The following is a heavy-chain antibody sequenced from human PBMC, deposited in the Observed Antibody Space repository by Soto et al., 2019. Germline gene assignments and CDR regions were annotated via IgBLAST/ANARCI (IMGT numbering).Heavy chain of an antibody. D-gene: IGHD6-13*01. V-gene: IGHV4-39*01. CDR2: IYYSGST. J-gene: IGHJ5*02. CDR3: ARRERAAGTDWWFDP. CDR1: GGSISSSSFH. Sequence: QLQLQESGPGLVKPSETLSLTCTVSGGSISSSSFHWGWIRQPPGKGLEWIGSIYYSGSTYYSPSLKSRVTXSXAXPXXQCSLKLSSVTAADTAVYYWARRERAAGTDWWFDPWGQGTLVTVSS.